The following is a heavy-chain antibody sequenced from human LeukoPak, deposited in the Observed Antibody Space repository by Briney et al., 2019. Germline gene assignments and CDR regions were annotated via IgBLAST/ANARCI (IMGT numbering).Heavy chain of an antibody. D-gene: IGHD6-13*01. J-gene: IGHJ3*02. CDR1: GGSISSYY. CDR2: IYYSGST. CDR3: ARYSSSWYDGAFDI. V-gene: IGHV4-59*13. Sequence: PSETLSLTCTVCGGSISSYYGSWIRQPPGGGLEWGGYIYYSGSTNYNPSLKSRVTISVDTSKNQFSLKLSSVTASDTAVYYCARYSSSWYDGAFDIWGQGTKVTVSS.